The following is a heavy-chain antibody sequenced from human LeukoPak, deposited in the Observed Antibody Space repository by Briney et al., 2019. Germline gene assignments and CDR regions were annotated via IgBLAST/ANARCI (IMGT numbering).Heavy chain of an antibody. CDR2: INAGNGNT. J-gene: IGHJ2*01. V-gene: IGHV1-3*01. Sequence: ASVKVSCKASGYTSTSYAMHWVRQAPGQRLEWMGWINAGNGNTKYSQKFQGRVTITRDTSASTAYMELSSLRSEDTAVYYCARVPKASAQRGRSLQYSSGRNWYFDLWGRGTLVTVSS. CDR1: GYTSTSYA. CDR3: ARVPKASAQRGRSLQYSSGRNWYFDL. D-gene: IGHD6-19*01.